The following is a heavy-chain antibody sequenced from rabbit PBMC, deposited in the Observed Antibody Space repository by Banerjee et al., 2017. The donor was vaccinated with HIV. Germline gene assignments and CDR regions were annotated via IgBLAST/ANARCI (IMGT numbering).Heavy chain of an antibody. CDR3: ARDLVAVIGWNFNL. J-gene: IGHJ4*01. CDR2: INIVTGKS. Sequence: QEQLVESGGGLVQPEGSLTLTCTASGFSFSSGYDIVWVRQAPGKGLEWIACINIVTGKSVYASWAKGRFTMSRTSSTTVTLQMTSLTAADTATYFCARDLVAVIGWNFNLWGPGTLVTVS. D-gene: IGHD1-1*01. V-gene: IGHV1S45*01. CDR1: GFSFSSGYD.